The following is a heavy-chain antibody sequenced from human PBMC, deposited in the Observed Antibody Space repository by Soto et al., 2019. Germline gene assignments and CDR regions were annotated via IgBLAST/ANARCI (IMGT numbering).Heavy chain of an antibody. D-gene: IGHD3-22*01. CDR3: ARESNYYDSSGYYNWFDP. J-gene: IGHJ5*02. CDR1: GGSISSGGYY. CDR2: IYYSGST. Sequence: QVQLQESGPGLVKPSQTLSLTCTVSGGSISSGGYYWSWIRQHPGKGLEWIGYIYYSGSTYYNPSLKSRVTISVDTSKNQFSPKLSSVTAADTAVYYCARESNYYDSSGYYNWFDPWGQGTLVTVSS. V-gene: IGHV4-31*03.